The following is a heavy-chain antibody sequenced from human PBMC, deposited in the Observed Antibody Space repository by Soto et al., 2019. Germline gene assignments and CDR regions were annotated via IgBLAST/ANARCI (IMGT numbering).Heavy chain of an antibody. J-gene: IGHJ4*02. CDR2: IIPIFGTA. CDR3: ARRARYSSSPWYFDY. Sequence: QVQLVQSGAEVKKPGSSVKVSCKASGGTFSSYAISWVRQAPGQGLEWVGGIIPIFGTANYAQKFQGRVTITADESTSTADMELSSLRSEDTAVYYCARRARYSSSPWYFDYWGQGTLVTVSS. D-gene: IGHD6-13*01. V-gene: IGHV1-69*01. CDR1: GGTFSSYA.